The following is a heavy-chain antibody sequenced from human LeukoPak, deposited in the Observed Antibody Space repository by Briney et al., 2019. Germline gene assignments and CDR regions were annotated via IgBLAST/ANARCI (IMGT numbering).Heavy chain of an antibody. D-gene: IGHD3-9*01. CDR2: ISYDGSNK. CDR3: AKDASTYFDILTGNPPWVTWFDP. V-gene: IGHV3-30-3*01. Sequence: PGGSLRLSCAASGFTFSSYAMHWVRQAPGKGLEWVAVISYDGSNKYYADSVKGRFTISRDNSKNTLYLQMNSLRAEDTAVYFCAKDASTYFDILTGNPPWVTWFDPWGQGTLVTVSS. J-gene: IGHJ5*02. CDR1: GFTFSSYA.